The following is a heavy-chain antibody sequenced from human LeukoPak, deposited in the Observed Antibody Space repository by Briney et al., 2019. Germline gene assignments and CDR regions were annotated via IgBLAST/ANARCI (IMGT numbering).Heavy chain of an antibody. CDR2: FYPEDGET. V-gene: IGHV1-24*01. CDR1: GYTLTELS. Sequence: ASVKVSCKVSGYTLTELSMHWVRPAPGKGLEWMGGFYPEDGETIYAQKFQGRVTMTEDTSTDTAYMELSSLRSEDTAVYYCATLSRYSGSRRRTYYFDCWGQGTLVIVSS. J-gene: IGHJ4*02. D-gene: IGHD1-26*01. CDR3: ATLSRYSGSRRRTYYFDC.